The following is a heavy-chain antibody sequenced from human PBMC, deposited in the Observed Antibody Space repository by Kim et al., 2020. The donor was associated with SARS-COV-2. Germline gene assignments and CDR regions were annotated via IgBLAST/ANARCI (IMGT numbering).Heavy chain of an antibody. CDR2: ISAYNGNT. CDR3: ARDDWGYYDSSGPLFDY. V-gene: IGHV1-18*01. Sequence: ASVKVSCKASGYTFTSYGISWVRQAPGQGLEWMGWISAYNGNTNYAQKLQGRVTMTTDTSTSTAYMELRSLRSDDTAVYYCARDDWGYYDSSGPLFDYWGQGTLVTVSS. D-gene: IGHD3-22*01. CDR1: GYTFTSYG. J-gene: IGHJ4*02.